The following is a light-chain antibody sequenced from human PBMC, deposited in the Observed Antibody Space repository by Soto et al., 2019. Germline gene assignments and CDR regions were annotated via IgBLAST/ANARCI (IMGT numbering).Light chain of an antibody. V-gene: IGLV3-1*01. CDR1: KLGDKY. Sequence: SYELTQPPSVSVSPGQTASITCSGDKLGDKYACWYQQKPGQSPVLVIYQDSKRPSGIPERFSGSNSGNTATLTISGTQAMDKADYYCQAWDSSTRVVFGGGTKLTVL. CDR2: QDS. J-gene: IGLJ2*01. CDR3: QAWDSSTRVV.